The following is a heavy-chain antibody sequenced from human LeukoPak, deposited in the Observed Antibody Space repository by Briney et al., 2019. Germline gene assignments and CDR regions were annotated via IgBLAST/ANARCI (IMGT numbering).Heavy chain of an antibody. D-gene: IGHD3-10*01. J-gene: IGHJ5*02. CDR3: ATDLWFGDFPHLKPYNWFDP. CDR1: GYTLTELS. V-gene: IGHV1-24*01. CDR2: FDPEDGET. Sequence: ASVKVSCKVSGYTLTELSMHWVRQAPGKGLEWMGGFDPEDGETIYAQKFQGRVTMTEDTSTDTAYMELSSLRSEDTAVYYCATDLWFGDFPHLKPYNWFDPWGQGTLVTVSS.